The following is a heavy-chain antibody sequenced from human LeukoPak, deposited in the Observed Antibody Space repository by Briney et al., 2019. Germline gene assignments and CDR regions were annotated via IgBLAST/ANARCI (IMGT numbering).Heavy chain of an antibody. J-gene: IGHJ4*02. V-gene: IGHV3-30*03. CDR2: ISYDGSNK. Sequence: PGGSLRLSCAASGFTFSSYSMNWVRQAPGKGLEWVAVISYDGSNKYYADSVKGRFTISRDNSKNTLYLQMNSLRAEDTAVYYCARVAFGLDYWGQGTLVTVSS. D-gene: IGHD3-10*01. CDR3: ARVAFGLDY. CDR1: GFTFSSYS.